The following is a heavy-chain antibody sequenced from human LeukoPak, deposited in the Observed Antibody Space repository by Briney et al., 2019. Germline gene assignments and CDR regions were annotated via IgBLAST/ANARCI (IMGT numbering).Heavy chain of an antibody. CDR2: IYYSGST. J-gene: IGHJ5*02. CDR1: GGSISSSSYF. CDR3: ARHNPQLEP. Sequence: YPSETLSLTCTVSGGSISSSSYFWVWIRQPPGKGLEWIGSIYYSGSTYYNPSLKSRVTISVDTSKNQFSLKLSSVTAADTAVYYCARHNPQLEPWGQGTLVTVSS. V-gene: IGHV4-39*01.